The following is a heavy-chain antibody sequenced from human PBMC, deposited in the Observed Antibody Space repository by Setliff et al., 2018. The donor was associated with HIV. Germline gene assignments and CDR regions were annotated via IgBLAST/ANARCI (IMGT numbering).Heavy chain of an antibody. CDR2: ISSSGSTI. CDR1: GFTFSDYY. Sequence: GESLKISCAASGFTFSDYYMSWIRQAPGKGLEWVSYISSSGSTIYYADSVKGRFTISRDNAKNSLYLQMNSLRAEDTAVYYCARGGDNYYDSSGYYLYYFDYWGQGTLVTSPQ. CDR3: ARGGDNYYDSSGYYLYYFDY. V-gene: IGHV3-11*01. D-gene: IGHD3-22*01. J-gene: IGHJ4*02.